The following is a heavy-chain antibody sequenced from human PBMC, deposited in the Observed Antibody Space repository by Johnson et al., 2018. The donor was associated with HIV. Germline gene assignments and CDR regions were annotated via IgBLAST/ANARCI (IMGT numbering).Heavy chain of an antibody. J-gene: IGHJ3*02. D-gene: IGHD6-6*01. CDR1: GFTFSTYG. V-gene: IGHV3-33*01. Sequence: QVQLVESGGGVVQPGRSLRLSCAASGFTFSTYGMHWVRQAPGKGLEWVAVTWYDGSNQYYADSVKGRFSISRDNSKNSLYLQMNSLRAEDTAVYYCARGGYSSFFFAFDIWGQGTMVTVSS. CDR2: TWYDGSNQ. CDR3: ARGGYSSFFFAFDI.